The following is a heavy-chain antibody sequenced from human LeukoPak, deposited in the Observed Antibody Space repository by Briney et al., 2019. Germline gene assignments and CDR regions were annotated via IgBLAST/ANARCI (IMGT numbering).Heavy chain of an antibody. CDR3: AKGDYGGNSHTFDI. CDR2: ISYDGSNK. CDR1: GFTFSSYA. J-gene: IGHJ3*02. Sequence: GGSLRLSCAASGFTFSSYAMHWVHQAPGKGLEWVAVISYDGSNKYYADSVKGRLTISRDNSKNTLSLQVNSLRSEDTAVYFCAKGDYGGNSHTFDIWGQGTMVTVSS. V-gene: IGHV3-30-3*01. D-gene: IGHD4-23*01.